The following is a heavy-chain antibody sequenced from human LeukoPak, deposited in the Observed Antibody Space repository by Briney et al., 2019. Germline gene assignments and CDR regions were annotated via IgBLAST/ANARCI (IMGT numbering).Heavy chain of an antibody. Sequence: PSETLSLTCAVSGGSFSNYYWSWIRQPPGKGLEWIGEINDSGRINYNPSLTSRVTVSVDTSKNQFSLRLTSVTATDTAVYYCARRWNYGRNYYIDVWGNGATVSVSS. CDR1: GGSFSNYY. V-gene: IGHV4-34*01. CDR2: INDSGRI. J-gene: IGHJ6*03. CDR3: ARRWNYGRNYYIDV. D-gene: IGHD1-7*01.